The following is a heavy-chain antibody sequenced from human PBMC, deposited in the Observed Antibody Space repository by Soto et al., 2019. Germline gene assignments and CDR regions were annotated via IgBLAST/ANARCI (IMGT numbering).Heavy chain of an antibody. J-gene: IGHJ4*02. CDR2: IYWDDTK. V-gene: IGHV2-5*02. Sequence: QITLKESGPTLVKPTQTLTLTCTFSGFSLTTDRVGVGWIRQPPGEALEWLAVIYWDDTKTYRPSLESRLTITKDTSKNPVALTMPNMDSVDTATYYCAHAYGGRSLYWGQGTLVTVSS. D-gene: IGHD1-26*01. CDR1: GFSLTTDRVG. CDR3: AHAYGGRSLY.